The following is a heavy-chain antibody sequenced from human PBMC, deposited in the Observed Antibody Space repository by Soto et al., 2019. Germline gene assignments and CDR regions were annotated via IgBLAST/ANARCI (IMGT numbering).Heavy chain of an antibody. CDR2: ISAYNGNI. V-gene: IGHV1-18*01. D-gene: IGHD6-25*01. CDR3: ARKPIGSAPFAP. CDR1: GYTFTSYG. J-gene: IGHJ5*02. Sequence: QVQLVQSGAAVKKPGASVKVSCKASGYTFTSYGISCVRQAPGQGREWMGWISAYNGNINYAQKLQGRLTMTTDTSTSTADMELRSLRSEDTAVYYCARKPIGSAPFAPWGQGTLVTVSS.